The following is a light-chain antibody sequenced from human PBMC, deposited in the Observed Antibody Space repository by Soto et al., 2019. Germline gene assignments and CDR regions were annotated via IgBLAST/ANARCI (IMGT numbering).Light chain of an antibody. CDR1: QSISSW. CDR2: DAS. J-gene: IGKJ1*01. CDR3: QQYNSYSWT. V-gene: IGKV1-5*01. Sequence: DIQMTQSPSTLSASVGDRVTITSRASQSISSWLAWYQQKPGKAPKLMIYDASSLESGVPSRFGGSGSGTEFTLTISSLQPDDFATYYCQQYNSYSWTFGQGTKVDIK.